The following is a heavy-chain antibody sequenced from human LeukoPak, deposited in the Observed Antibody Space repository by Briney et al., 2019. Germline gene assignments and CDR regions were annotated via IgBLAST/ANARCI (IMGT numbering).Heavy chain of an antibody. CDR3: ARAGGGEDYYYGMDV. CDR1: GFTFSSYA. V-gene: IGHV3-30*04. J-gene: IGHJ6*02. Sequence: GRSLRLSCAASGFTFSSYAMHWVRQAPGKGLEWVAVISYDGSNKYYADSAKGRFTISRDNSKNTLYLQMNSLRAEDTAVYYCARAGGGEDYYYGMDVWGQGTTVTVSS. D-gene: IGHD2-8*02. CDR2: ISYDGSNK.